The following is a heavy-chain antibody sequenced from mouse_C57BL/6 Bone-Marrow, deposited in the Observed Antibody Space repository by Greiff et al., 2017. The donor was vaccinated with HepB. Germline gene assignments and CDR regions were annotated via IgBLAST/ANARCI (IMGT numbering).Heavy chain of an antibody. V-gene: IGHV1-54*01. CDR2: MNPGSGGT. CDR3: AREELGFDY. J-gene: IGHJ2*01. CDR1: GYAFTNYL. Sequence: QVQLQQSGAELVRPGTSVKVSCKASGYAFTNYLIEWVKQRPGQGLEWIGVMNPGSGGTNYNEKFKGKATLTADKSSSTAYMQLSSLTSEDSAVYFCAREELGFDYWGQGTTLTVSS. D-gene: IGHD4-1*01.